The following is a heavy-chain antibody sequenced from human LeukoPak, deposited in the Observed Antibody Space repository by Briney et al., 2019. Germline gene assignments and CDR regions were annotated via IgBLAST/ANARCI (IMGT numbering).Heavy chain of an antibody. CDR3: ARQRSYRHGDY. J-gene: IGHJ4*02. CDR2: IYYSGST. D-gene: IGHD1-26*01. V-gene: IGHV4-39*01. Sequence: PSETLSLTCTVSGGSISSSSYYWGWIRQPPGKGLEWIGSIYYSGSTYYNPSLKSRVTISVDTSKNQFSLKLSSVTAADTAVYYCARQRSYRHGDYWGQGTLVTVSS. CDR1: GGSISSSSYY.